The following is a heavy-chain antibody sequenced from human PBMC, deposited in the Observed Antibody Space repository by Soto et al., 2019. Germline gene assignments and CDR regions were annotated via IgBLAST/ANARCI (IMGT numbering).Heavy chain of an antibody. CDR3: AKSHYDSSGYYIIDH. Sequence: SETLSLTCTVSGGSISGRCWSWVRQSPGKGLEWIGYFCYTGSTNYNSSLKSRVTISVDRSKTQCSLKLTSVTAADTAVYYCAKSHYDSSGYYIIDHWGPGTLVIVSS. D-gene: IGHD3-22*01. J-gene: IGHJ5*02. V-gene: IGHV4-59*01. CDR1: GGSISGRC. CDR2: FCYTGST.